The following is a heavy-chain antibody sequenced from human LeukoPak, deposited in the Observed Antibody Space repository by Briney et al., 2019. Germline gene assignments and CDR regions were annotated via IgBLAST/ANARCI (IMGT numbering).Heavy chain of an antibody. CDR2: ISSSGSTI. CDR3: ARGGGYYPIDY. Sequence: PGGSLRLSCAASGFTFSDYYMSWIRQAPGRGLEWVSYISSSGSTIYYADSVKGRFTISRDTSKNILSLQLNGLRAEDTAVYYCARGGGYYPIDYWGQGTLVTVSS. CDR1: GFTFSDYY. J-gene: IGHJ4*02. D-gene: IGHD2-15*01. V-gene: IGHV3-11*01.